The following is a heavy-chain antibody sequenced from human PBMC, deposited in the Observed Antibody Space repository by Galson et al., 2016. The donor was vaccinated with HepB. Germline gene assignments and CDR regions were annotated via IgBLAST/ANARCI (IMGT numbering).Heavy chain of an antibody. CDR3: AKVPHHSTGWPREIDY. CDR2: LTGSGGGT. V-gene: IGHV3-23*01. CDR1: GFTFSSYA. J-gene: IGHJ4*02. Sequence: SLRLSCAASGFTFSSYAMNWVRQAPGKGLEWVATLTGSGGGTYYADSVKGRFTISRDNSKNTLYVEMISLRAGDTAVYYCAKVPHHSTGWPREIDYWGQGTLVIVSS. D-gene: IGHD6-25*01.